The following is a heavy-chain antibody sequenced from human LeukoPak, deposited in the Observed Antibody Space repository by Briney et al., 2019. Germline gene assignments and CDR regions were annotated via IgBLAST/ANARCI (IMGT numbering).Heavy chain of an antibody. V-gene: IGHV3-21*01. Sequence: GGSLRLSCAVSGFTFINSPMNWVRQAPGKGLEWVSSISSSLSYIYYVDSVKGRFTISRDNAKNSLYLQMNSLRAEDTAVYYCARGRPTGQSDYMDVWGKGTTVTVSS. J-gene: IGHJ6*03. CDR3: ARGRPTGQSDYMDV. CDR1: GFTFINSP. CDR2: ISSSLSYI.